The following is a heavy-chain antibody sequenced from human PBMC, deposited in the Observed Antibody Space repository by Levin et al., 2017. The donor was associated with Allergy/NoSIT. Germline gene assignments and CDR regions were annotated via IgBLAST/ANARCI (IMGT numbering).Heavy chain of an antibody. J-gene: IGHJ4*02. CDR3: ARGRAYYDVWSGYPFDY. D-gene: IGHD3-3*01. CDR1: GGSFSGYY. V-gene: IGHV4-34*01. CDR2: INHSGST. Sequence: PGGSLRLSCAVYGGSFSGYYWSWIRQPPGKGLEWIGEINHSGSTNYNPSLKSRVTISVDTSKNQFSLKLSSVTAADTAVYYCARGRAYYDVWSGYPFDYWGQGTLVTVSS.